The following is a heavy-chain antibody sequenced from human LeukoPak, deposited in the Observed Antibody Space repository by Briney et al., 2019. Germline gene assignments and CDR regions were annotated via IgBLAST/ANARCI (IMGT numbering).Heavy chain of an antibody. CDR3: AELGITMIGGV. V-gene: IGHV3-48*03. CDR1: GFTFSSYE. CDR2: ISSSGSTI. Sequence: PGGSLRLSCAASGFTFSSYEMNWVRQAPGKGLEWVSYISSSGSTIYYADSVKGRFTISRDNAKNSLYLQVNSLRAEDTAVYYCAELGITMIGGVWGKGTTDTISS. J-gene: IGHJ6*04. D-gene: IGHD3-10*02.